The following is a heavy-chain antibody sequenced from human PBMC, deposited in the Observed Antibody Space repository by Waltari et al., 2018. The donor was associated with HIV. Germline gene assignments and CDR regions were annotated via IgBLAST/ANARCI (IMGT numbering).Heavy chain of an antibody. Sequence: QVQLQQWGAGLLKPSETLSLTCAVYGGSFSDYYWSWIRQPPGKGLEWIGEINHSGSTNYNPSLNSRVTISLDTSKNQFSLKLSSLTAADTAGYYCARGGNYYRSGSYYKLDYWGQGTLVTVSS. CDR2: INHSGST. CDR3: ARGGNYYRSGSYYKLDY. CDR1: GGSFSDYY. D-gene: IGHD3-10*01. J-gene: IGHJ4*02. V-gene: IGHV4-34*01.